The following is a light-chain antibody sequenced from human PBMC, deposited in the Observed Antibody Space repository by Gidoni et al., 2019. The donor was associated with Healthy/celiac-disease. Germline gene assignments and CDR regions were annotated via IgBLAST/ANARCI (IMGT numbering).Light chain of an antibody. Sequence: QSVLTQPPSASETPGQRVTISCSGSSSNIGSNTVNWYQQLPGTAPKLLIYSNNQRPSGVTDRFSGSKSGTSASLAISGLQSEDEADYYCAAWDDSLNGFWVFGGGTKLTVL. J-gene: IGLJ3*02. CDR1: SSNIGSNT. V-gene: IGLV1-44*01. CDR2: SNN. CDR3: AAWDDSLNGFWV.